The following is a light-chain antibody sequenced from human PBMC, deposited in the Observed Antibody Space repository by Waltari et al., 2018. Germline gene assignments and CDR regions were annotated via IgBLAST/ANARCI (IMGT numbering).Light chain of an antibody. V-gene: IGLV6-57*01. J-gene: IGLJ3*02. CDR1: SGSLVTNY. Sequence: NFLLTQPHSVSASPGKTVTISCTRSSGSLVTNYVQWYQQRPGSSPSMIIYEDNKRPSGVPDRVSGSIDSSSNSASLTISGLKTEDEADYYCQSYDTNIRVFGGGTKLTVL. CDR3: QSYDTNIRV. CDR2: EDN.